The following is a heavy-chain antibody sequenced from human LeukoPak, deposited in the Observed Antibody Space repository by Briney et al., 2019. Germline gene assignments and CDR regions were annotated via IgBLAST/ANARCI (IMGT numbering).Heavy chain of an antibody. Sequence: PSETLSLTCTVSRGSISSYYWRWIRQSPGEGRGWIGYIYYSGSTNYNPSLKSRVTISVDTSKNQFSLKLSSVTAADTAVYYCASLASLYYYGSGSFDYWGQGTLVTVSS. CDR1: RGSISSYY. CDR3: ASLASLYYYGSGSFDY. J-gene: IGHJ4*02. CDR2: IYYSGST. D-gene: IGHD3-10*01. V-gene: IGHV4-59*01.